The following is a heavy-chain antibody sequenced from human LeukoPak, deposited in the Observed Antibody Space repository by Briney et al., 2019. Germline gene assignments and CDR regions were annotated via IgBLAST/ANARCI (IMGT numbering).Heavy chain of an antibody. CDR1: GFTFSSYA. D-gene: IGHD3-22*01. CDR3: AKVPYYYDSSGYYSYYYGMDV. CDR2: ISGSGGST. J-gene: IGHJ6*02. V-gene: IGHV3-23*01. Sequence: GGSLRLSCAASGFTFSSYAMSWVRQAPGKGLEWVSAISGSGGSTYYADSVKGRFTISRDNSKNTLYLQMNSLRAEDTAVYYCAKVPYYYDSSGYYSYYYGMDVWGQGTTVTVSS.